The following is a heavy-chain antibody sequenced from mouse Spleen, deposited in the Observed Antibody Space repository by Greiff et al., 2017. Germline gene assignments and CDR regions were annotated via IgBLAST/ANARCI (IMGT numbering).Heavy chain of an antibody. J-gene: IGHJ4*01. D-gene: IGHD2-4*01. Sequence: EVKVVESGGGLVKPGGSLKLSCAASGFTFSDYGMAWVRQAPGKGPEWVAFISNLAYSIYYADTVTGRFTISRENAKNTLYLEMSSLRSEDTAMYYCARHEGSTMITTDYAMDYWGQGTSVTVSS. CDR1: GFTFSDYG. CDR3: ARHEGSTMITTDYAMDY. CDR2: ISNLAYSI. V-gene: IGHV5-15*01.